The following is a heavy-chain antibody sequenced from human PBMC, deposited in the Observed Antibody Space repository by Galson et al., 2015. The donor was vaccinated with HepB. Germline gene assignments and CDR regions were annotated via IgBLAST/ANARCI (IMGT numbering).Heavy chain of an antibody. J-gene: IGHJ6*02. CDR2: ISAYNGNT. Sequence: SVKVSCKASGYTFTSYGISWVRQAPGQGLEWMGWISAYNGNTNYAQKLQGRVTMTTDTSTSTAYMELRSLRSDDTAVYYCATIFGVVITDYYYYGMDVWGQGTTVTVSS. CDR1: GYTFTSYG. CDR3: ATIFGVVITDYYYYGMDV. D-gene: IGHD3-3*01. V-gene: IGHV1-18*04.